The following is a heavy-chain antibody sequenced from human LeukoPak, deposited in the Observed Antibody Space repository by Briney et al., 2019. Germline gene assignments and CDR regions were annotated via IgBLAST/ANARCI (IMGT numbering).Heavy chain of an antibody. CDR3: ARHYGDYSRRFDP. CDR2: IYYSGST. J-gene: IGHJ5*02. V-gene: IGHV4-59*08. Sequence: SETLSLTCTVSGGSISSYYWSWIRQPPGKGLEWIGYIYYSGSTNYNPSLKSRVTISVDTSKNQFSLKLSSVTAADTAVYYCARHYGDYSRRFDPWGQGTLVTVSS. D-gene: IGHD4-17*01. CDR1: GGSISSYY.